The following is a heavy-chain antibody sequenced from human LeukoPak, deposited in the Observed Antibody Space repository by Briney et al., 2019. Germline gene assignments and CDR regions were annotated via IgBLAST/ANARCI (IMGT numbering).Heavy chain of an antibody. CDR1: GGSINGYY. D-gene: IGHD6-6*01. CDR2: INQSGNT. V-gene: IGHV4-34*01. Sequence: PSETLSLTCAVYGGSINGYYWTWIRQPPGKGLEWIGEINQSGNTNYNPSLKSRVTMSIDTSKNQISLRLSSVTAADTAVYYCARNSAYSTSSGFNCWGQGTLVTVSS. CDR3: ARNSAYSTSSGFNC. J-gene: IGHJ4*02.